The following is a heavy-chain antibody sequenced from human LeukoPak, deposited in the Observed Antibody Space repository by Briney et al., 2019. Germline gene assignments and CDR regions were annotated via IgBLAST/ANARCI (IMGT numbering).Heavy chain of an antibody. V-gene: IGHV1-69*13. D-gene: IGHD3-22*01. Sequence: GASVKVSCTASGGTFSSYAISWVRQAPGQGLEWMGGIIPIFGTANYAQKFQGRVTITADESTSTAYMELSSLRSEDTAVYYCASARYYYDSSGYSDDAFDIWGQGTMVTVSS. CDR1: GGTFSSYA. CDR3: ASARYYYDSSGYSDDAFDI. CDR2: IIPIFGTA. J-gene: IGHJ3*02.